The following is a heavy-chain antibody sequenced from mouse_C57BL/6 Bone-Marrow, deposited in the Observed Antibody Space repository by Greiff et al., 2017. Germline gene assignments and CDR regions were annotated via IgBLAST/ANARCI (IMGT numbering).Heavy chain of an antibody. D-gene: IGHD1-1*01. CDR1: GFTFSSYG. J-gene: IGHJ1*03. CDR2: ISSGGGYT. Sequence: EVKVVESGGDLVKPGGSLKLSCAASGFTFSSYGMSWVRQTPDKRLAWVATISSGGGYTYYPDSVKGRFAISRDDAKNNLYLQMSRLKSEDTAMYYCARRLRWYVDVWCTGTTFTVSS. CDR3: ARRLRWYVDV. V-gene: IGHV5-6*01.